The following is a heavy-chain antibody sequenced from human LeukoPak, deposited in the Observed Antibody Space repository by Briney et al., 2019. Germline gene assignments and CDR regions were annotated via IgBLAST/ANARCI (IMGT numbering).Heavy chain of an antibody. D-gene: IGHD1-26*01. V-gene: IGHV1-18*01. CDR2: ISAYNGNT. CDR1: GYTLTSYG. CDR3: ARDKDPVGATTRYAFDI. J-gene: IGHJ3*02. Sequence: VASVKVSCKASGYTLTSYGISWVRQAPGQGLECMGWISAYNGNTNYAQKLQGRVTMTTDTSPSTAYMELRSLRSDDTAVYYCARDKDPVGATTRYAFDIWGQGSMVTVSS.